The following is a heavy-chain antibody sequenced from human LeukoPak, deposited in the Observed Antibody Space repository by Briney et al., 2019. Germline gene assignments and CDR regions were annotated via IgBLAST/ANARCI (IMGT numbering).Heavy chain of an antibody. V-gene: IGHV4-39*07. CDR3: ARTATGPEVDY. CDR1: GGSISSSSYY. D-gene: IGHD2-15*01. CDR2: IYYSGST. J-gene: IGHJ4*02. Sequence: SETLSLTCTVSGGSISSSSYYWGWIRQPPGKGLEWIGSIYYSGSTYYNPSLKSRVTISVDTSKNQFSLKLSSVTAADTAVYYCARTATGPEVDYWGQGTLVTVSS.